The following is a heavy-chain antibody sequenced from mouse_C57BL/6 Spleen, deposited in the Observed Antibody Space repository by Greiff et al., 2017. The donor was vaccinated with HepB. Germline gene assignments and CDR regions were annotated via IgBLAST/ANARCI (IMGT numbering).Heavy chain of an antibody. J-gene: IGHJ2*01. D-gene: IGHD2-1*01. CDR2: IYPGDGDT. V-gene: IGHV1-82*01. CDR3: ARGNYGNYFDD. Sequence: QVQLQQSGPELVKPGASVKISCKASGYAFSSSWMNWVKQRPGKGLEWIGRIYPGDGDTNYNGKFKGKATLTADKSSSTAYMQLSSLTSEDSAVYLCARGNYGNYFDDWGQGTTLTVAS. CDR1: GYAFSSSW.